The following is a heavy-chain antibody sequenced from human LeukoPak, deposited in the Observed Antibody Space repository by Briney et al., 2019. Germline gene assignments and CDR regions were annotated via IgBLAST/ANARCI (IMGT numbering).Heavy chain of an antibody. CDR1: GFSFSVSH. V-gene: IGHV3-11*04. Sequence: PGGSLRLSCAGSGFSFSVSHMSWIRQAPGKGLEWLSYISTSGSTIYYADSVKGRFTVSRDNAKNSLYLQMNNLRAEDTAAYYCARVGLDSPAYPSQFFDYWGQGTLVTVSS. D-gene: IGHD3-16*01. J-gene: IGHJ4*02. CDR2: ISTSGSTI. CDR3: ARVGLDSPAYPSQFFDY.